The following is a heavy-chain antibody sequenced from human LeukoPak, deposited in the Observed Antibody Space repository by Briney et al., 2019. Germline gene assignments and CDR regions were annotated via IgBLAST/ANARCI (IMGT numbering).Heavy chain of an antibody. Sequence: GGSLRLSCAASGFTFLSYGMHWVRQAPGKGLEWVAFIHYDGSNKYCADSVKGRFTISRDNSKNTLYLQMNSLRTEDTAVYYCAKTWEPKFGFDHWGQGTLVTVSS. D-gene: IGHD1-26*01. CDR3: AKTWEPKFGFDH. J-gene: IGHJ4*02. CDR2: IHYDGSNK. V-gene: IGHV3-30*02. CDR1: GFTFLSYG.